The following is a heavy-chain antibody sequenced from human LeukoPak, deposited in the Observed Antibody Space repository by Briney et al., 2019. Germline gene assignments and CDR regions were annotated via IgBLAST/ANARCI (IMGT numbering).Heavy chain of an antibody. CDR2: IYYSGST. Sequence: SETLSLTCTVSGGSISSSSYYWGWFRHPPGKGLEWIGNIYYSGSTYYNPSLKSRVTMSVDTSKNQFSLKLSSVTAADTAVYYCARRYDFWSGYPPPLDYWGQGTLVTVSS. CDR1: GGSISSSSYY. J-gene: IGHJ4*02. CDR3: ARRYDFWSGYPPPLDY. V-gene: IGHV4-39*07. D-gene: IGHD3-3*01.